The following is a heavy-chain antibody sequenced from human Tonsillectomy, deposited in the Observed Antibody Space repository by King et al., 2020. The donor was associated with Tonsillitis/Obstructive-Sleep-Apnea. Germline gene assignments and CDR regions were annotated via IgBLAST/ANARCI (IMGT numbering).Heavy chain of an antibody. CDR2: ISRSSSYT. CDR1: GFTFSDYY. CDR3: ARAWSYGDYLKDY. D-gene: IGHD4-17*01. V-gene: IGHV3-11*05. J-gene: IGHJ4*02. Sequence: VQLVQSGGGLVKPGGSLRLSCAASGFTFSDYYMSWIRQAPGKGLEWVSYISRSSSYTNYADSVKGRLTISRDNAKNSLYLQMNSLRAEDTAVYFCARAWSYGDYLKDYWGQGTLVTVSS.